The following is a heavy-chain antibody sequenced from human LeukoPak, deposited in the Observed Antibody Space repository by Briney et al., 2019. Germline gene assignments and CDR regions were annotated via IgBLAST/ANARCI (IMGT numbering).Heavy chain of an antibody. Sequence: GRSLRLSCAASGFTFSSYAMSWVRQAPGKGLEWVSATSGSGGSTYYADSVKGRFTISRDNSKNTLYLQMNSLRAEDTAVYYCAKDVISSGWYLAYFDYWGQGTLVTVSS. CDR3: AKDVISSGWYLAYFDY. CDR1: GFTFSSYA. D-gene: IGHD6-19*01. CDR2: TSGSGGST. V-gene: IGHV3-23*01. J-gene: IGHJ4*02.